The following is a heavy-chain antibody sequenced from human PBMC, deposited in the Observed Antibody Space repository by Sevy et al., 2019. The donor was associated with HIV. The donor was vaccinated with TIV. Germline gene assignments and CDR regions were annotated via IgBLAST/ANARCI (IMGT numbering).Heavy chain of an antibody. Sequence: GGSLRLSCAASGFTFSSYEMNWVRQAPGKGLEWVSYISSSGSTIYYADSVKGRFTFSRDNAKNSLYLQMNSLRAEDTAVYYCASGSVVVPAAPYYYYGMDVWGQGTTVTVSS. D-gene: IGHD2-2*01. V-gene: IGHV3-48*03. J-gene: IGHJ6*02. CDR3: ASGSVVVPAAPYYYYGMDV. CDR1: GFTFSSYE. CDR2: ISSSGSTI.